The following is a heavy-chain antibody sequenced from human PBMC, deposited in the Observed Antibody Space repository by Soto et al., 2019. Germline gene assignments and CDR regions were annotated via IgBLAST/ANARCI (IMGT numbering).Heavy chain of an antibody. CDR2: IYHSGST. J-gene: IGHJ5*02. CDR1: GYSISSGYY. V-gene: IGHV4-38-2*01. D-gene: IGHD4-17*01. Sequence: KTSETLSLTCAVSGYSISSGYYWGWIRQTPGKGLEWIASIYHSGSTYYNPSLKSRVTISVDTSKNQFSLKLTSVTAADTAVYYCARGAATVTPGWFDPWGQGXMVTVYS. CDR3: ARGAATVTPGWFDP.